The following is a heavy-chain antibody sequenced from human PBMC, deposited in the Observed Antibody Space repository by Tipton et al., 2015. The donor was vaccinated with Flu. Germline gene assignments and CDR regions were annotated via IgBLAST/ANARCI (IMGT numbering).Heavy chain of an antibody. CDR2: IFPSGTT. CDR3: ARLSYYDVDLKNFYFEY. CDR1: SGSIRSTNYF. Sequence: LRLSCTVSSGSIRSTNYFCAWIRQPPGKRLELIGSIFPSGTTYYNPSLKSRVTISVDTSKSQFSLKLRSVTAADTAVYYCARLSYYDVDLKNFYFEYWGQGALVTVSS. J-gene: IGHJ4*02. V-gene: IGHV4-39*01. D-gene: IGHD3-10*02.